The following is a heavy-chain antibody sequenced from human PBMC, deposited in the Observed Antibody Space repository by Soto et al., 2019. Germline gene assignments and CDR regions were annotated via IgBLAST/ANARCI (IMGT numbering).Heavy chain of an antibody. CDR3: ARGPGTMAKIDY. V-gene: IGHV4-31*03. CDR1: GGSISSGGYY. J-gene: IGHJ4*02. D-gene: IGHD3-10*01. CDR2: IYYSGST. Sequence: QVQLQESGPGLVKPSQTLSLTCTVSGGSISSGGYYWSWIRQHPGKGLEWIGYIYYSGSTYYNPSLKSRVXXXVXXSKNQFSLNLSSVTAADTAVYYCARGPGTMAKIDYWGQGTLVTVSS.